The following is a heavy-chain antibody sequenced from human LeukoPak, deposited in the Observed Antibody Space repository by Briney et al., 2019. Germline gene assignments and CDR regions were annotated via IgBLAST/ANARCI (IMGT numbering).Heavy chain of an antibody. CDR2: MNPNSGNA. CDR3: ARVLNYDFWSGLNY. D-gene: IGHD3-3*01. V-gene: IGHV1-8*01. J-gene: IGHJ4*02. Sequence: ASVKVSCKASGYTFTSNDINWVRQATGQGLEWMGWMNPNSGNAGYAQKFQGRVTMTRNTSISTAYMELSSLRSEDTAVYYCARVLNYDFWSGLNYWGQGTLVTVSS. CDR1: GYTFTSND.